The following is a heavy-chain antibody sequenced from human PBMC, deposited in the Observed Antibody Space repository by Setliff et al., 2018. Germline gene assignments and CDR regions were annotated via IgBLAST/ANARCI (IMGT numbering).Heavy chain of an antibody. D-gene: IGHD3-10*01. Sequence: PSETLSLTCAVSGGSISSSNWWSWVRQPPGKGLEWIGEINHSGSTNYNPSLKSRVTISVDTSKNQFSLKLSSVTAADTAVYYCARHYGSGSYYYYYYYMDVWGKGTTVTVSS. J-gene: IGHJ6*03. CDR1: GGSISSSNW. V-gene: IGHV4-4*02. CDR3: ARHYGSGSYYYYYYYMDV. CDR2: INHSGST.